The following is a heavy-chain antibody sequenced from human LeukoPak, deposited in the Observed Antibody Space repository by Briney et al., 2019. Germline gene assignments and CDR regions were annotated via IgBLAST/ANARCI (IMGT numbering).Heavy chain of an antibody. V-gene: IGHV4-39*01. CDR3: ASLHWERPYNWHYGDYYYYYYMDV. Sequence: PSETLSLTCTVSGGTISSSSYYWGWIRQPPGKGLEWIGSIYYSGSTYYNPSLKSRVTISVDTSKNQFSLKLSSVTAADTAVYYCASLHWERPYNWHYGDYYYYYYMDVWGKGTTVTVSS. CDR1: GGTISSSSYY. CDR2: IYYSGST. J-gene: IGHJ6*03. D-gene: IGHD1-7*01.